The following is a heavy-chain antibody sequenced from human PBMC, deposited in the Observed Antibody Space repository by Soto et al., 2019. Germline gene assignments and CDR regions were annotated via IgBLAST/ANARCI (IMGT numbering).Heavy chain of an antibody. Sequence: QVQLVESGGGVVQPGRSLRLSCAASGFTFSSYAMHWVRQAPGKGLEWVAVISYDGSNKYYADSVKGRFTISRDNSKNTLYLQRNSLRAEDTAVYYCARDSGRFLEWLLSSGMDVWGQGTTVTVSS. CDR3: ARDSGRFLEWLLSSGMDV. CDR2: ISYDGSNK. D-gene: IGHD3-3*01. V-gene: IGHV3-30-3*01. CDR1: GFTFSSYA. J-gene: IGHJ6*02.